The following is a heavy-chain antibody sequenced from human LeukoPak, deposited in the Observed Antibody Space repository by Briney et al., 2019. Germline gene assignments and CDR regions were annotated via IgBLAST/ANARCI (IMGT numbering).Heavy chain of an antibody. V-gene: IGHV1-18*01. D-gene: IGHD3-16*02. J-gene: IGHJ4*02. CDR2: ISAYNGNT. CDR3: ARDLSDYVWGSYRYNYYFDY. CDR1: GYTFTSCG. Sequence: ASVKVSCKASGYTFTSCGISWVRQAPGQGLEWMGWISAYNGNTNYAQKLQGRVTMTTDTSTSTAYMELRSLRSDDTAVYYCARDLSDYVWGSYRYNYYFDYWGQGTLVTVSS.